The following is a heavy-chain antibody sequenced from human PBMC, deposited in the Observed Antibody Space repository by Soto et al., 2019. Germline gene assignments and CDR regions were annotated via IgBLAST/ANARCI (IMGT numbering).Heavy chain of an antibody. CDR3: AKVRAMFCSSNNCYYFDF. CDR2: INTDGRDT. D-gene: IGHD2-2*01. CDR1: GFIFSSDW. J-gene: IGHJ4*02. Sequence: LSCAASGFIFSSDWLHWVRQAPGGGLVWVARINTDGRDTSYADSVKGRFTISRDNFKDTLYLQMNRLRAEDTAVYFCAKVRAMFCSSNNCYYFDFWGLGTLVTVSS. V-gene: IGHV3-74*01.